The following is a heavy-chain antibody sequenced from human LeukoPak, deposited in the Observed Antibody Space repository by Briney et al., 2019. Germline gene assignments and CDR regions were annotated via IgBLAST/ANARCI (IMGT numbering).Heavy chain of an antibody. J-gene: IGHJ4*02. CDR3: ARVGTMVRGVHFDY. V-gene: IGHV3-48*01. Sequence: GGSLRLSCAASGFTFSSYSMNWVRQPPGKGLEWVSYISSSSSTIYYADSVKGRFTITRDNAKNSLYLQMNSLRAEDTAVYYCARVGTMVRGVHFDYWGQGTLVTVSS. CDR2: ISSSSSTI. D-gene: IGHD3-10*01. CDR1: GFTFSSYS.